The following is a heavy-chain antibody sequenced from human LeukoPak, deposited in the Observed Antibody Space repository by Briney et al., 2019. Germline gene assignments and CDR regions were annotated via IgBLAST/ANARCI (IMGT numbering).Heavy chain of an antibody. V-gene: IGHV3-66*03. Sequence: GGSLRLSCTASEFTVSRNYMLWVRQAPGKGLEWVSLIFSNGDTHYADSVKGRFTISRDNAKNTLYLQMNSLRVEETAVYYCAKDPQYYESSGYADYWGQGTLVTVSS. CDR3: AKDPQYYESSGYADY. D-gene: IGHD3-22*01. J-gene: IGHJ4*02. CDR1: EFTVSRNY. CDR2: IFSNGDT.